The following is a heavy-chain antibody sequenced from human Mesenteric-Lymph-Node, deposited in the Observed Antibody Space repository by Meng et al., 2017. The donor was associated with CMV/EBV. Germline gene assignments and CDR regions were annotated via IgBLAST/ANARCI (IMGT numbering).Heavy chain of an antibody. J-gene: IGHJ4*02. D-gene: IGHD3-22*01. CDR2: IIPILGIA. V-gene: IGHV1-69*04. CDR3: AHSRYYYDSSGYLSPDY. CDR1: TFSSYA. Sequence: TFSSYAISWARQAPGQGLEWMGRIIPILGIANYAQKFQGRVTITADKSTSTAYMELSSLRSEDTAVYYCAHSRYYYDSSGYLSPDYWGQGTLVTVSS.